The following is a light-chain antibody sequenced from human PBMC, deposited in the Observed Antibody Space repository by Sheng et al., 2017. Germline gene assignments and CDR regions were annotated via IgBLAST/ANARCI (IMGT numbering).Light chain of an antibody. CDR3: QHYGSAPPIT. V-gene: IGKV3-20*01. J-gene: IGKJ5*01. CDR1: QTIRTNY. CDR2: GAS. Sequence: VLTQSPGTLSLSPGERATLSCRASQTIRTNYLAWYQQRPGQPPRLLIYGASTRATGIPDRFSGSGSGTDFTLTISRVQAEDFAVYYCQHYGSAPPITFGQGTRL.